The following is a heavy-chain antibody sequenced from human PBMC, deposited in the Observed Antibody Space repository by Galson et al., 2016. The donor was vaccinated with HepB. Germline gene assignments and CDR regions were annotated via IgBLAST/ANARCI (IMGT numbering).Heavy chain of an antibody. D-gene: IGHD3-3*01. V-gene: IGHV3-23*01. CDR2: ISGSGGST. Sequence: SLRLSCAASGFTFSSYAMSWVRQAPGKGLEWVSAISGSGGSTYYADSVKGRFTISRDNSKNTLYLQMNSLRAEDTAVYYCAKDLGFLAWLVFDSYYYYCMDVWGQGTTVTVSS. J-gene: IGHJ6*02. CDR1: GFTFSSYA. CDR3: AKDLGFLAWLVFDSYYYYCMDV.